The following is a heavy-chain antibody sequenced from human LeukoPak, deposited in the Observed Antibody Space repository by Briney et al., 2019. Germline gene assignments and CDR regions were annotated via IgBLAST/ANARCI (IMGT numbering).Heavy chain of an antibody. CDR2: IKQDGGEK. V-gene: IGHV3-7*01. J-gene: IGHJ4*02. CDR1: GFTFSSYA. Sequence: AGGSLRLSCAASGFTFSSYAMSWVRQAPGKGLEWVANIKQDGGEKYYVDSVKGRFTISRDNAKSSLYLQMNSLRAEDTAVYYCARDLRLVGADYWGQGTLVTVSS. D-gene: IGHD1-26*01. CDR3: ARDLRLVGADY.